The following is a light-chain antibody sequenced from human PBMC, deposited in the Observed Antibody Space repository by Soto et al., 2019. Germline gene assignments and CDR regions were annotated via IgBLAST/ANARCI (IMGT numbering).Light chain of an antibody. CDR1: QSLNTN. Sequence: EIVMTQSPATLSVSPGERVALSCRASQSLNTNLAWYQQKPGQAPRLLIYRASTRATGVPARFSGSGSGTEFTLTISSLQSEDFAVYYCHQYNSWPPWTFGQGTKVDIK. CDR3: HQYNSWPPWT. V-gene: IGKV3-15*01. CDR2: RAS. J-gene: IGKJ1*01.